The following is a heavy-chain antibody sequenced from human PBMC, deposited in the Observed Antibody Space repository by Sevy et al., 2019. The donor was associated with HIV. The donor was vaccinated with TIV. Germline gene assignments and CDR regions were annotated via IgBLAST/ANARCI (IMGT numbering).Heavy chain of an antibody. CDR1: GFTFSSYW. Sequence: GGSLRLSCAASGFTFSSYWMHWVRQAPGKGLVWVSRINSDGSSTNYADSVKGQFTISRDNAKNTLYLQMNSLRAEDTPVYYCAREYSGTYYYFDYWGQGTLVTVSS. V-gene: IGHV3-74*01. CDR2: INSDGSST. J-gene: IGHJ4*02. CDR3: AREYSGTYYYFDY. D-gene: IGHD1-26*01.